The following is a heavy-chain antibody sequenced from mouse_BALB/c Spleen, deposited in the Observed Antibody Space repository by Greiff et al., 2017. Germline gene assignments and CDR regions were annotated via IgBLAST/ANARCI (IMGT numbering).Heavy chain of an antibody. J-gene: IGHJ3*01. CDR3: AIIYYYGSSPPY. CDR2: ISSGSSTI. CDR1: GFTFSSFG. Sequence: EVMLVESGGGLVQPGGSRKLSCAASGFTFSSFGMHWVRQAPEKGLEWVAYISSGSSTIYYADTVKGRFTISRDNPKNTLFLQMTSLRSEDTAMYYCAIIYYYGSSPPYWGQGTLVTVSA. V-gene: IGHV5-17*02. D-gene: IGHD1-1*01.